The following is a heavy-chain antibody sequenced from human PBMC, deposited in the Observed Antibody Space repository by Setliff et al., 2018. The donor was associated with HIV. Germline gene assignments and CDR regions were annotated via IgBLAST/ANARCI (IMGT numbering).Heavy chain of an antibody. J-gene: IGHJ3*02. CDR1: GDSISSGGYY. Sequence: SETLSLTCTVSGDSISSGGYYWSWIRQPTGQGLEWIGRIYTSGNTNYNPSTNYNPSLKSRITISLETSRNQFSLRVTSVTATDTAVYYCTRQSPVAGSGAFDIWGQGTMVTVS. CDR2: IYTSG. D-gene: IGHD6-19*01. CDR3: TRQSPVAGSGAFDI. V-gene: IGHV4-61*02.